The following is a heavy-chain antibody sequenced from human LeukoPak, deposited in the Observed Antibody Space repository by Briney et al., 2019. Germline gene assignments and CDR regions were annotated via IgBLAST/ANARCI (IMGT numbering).Heavy chain of an antibody. V-gene: IGHV3-30*02. Sequence: PGGSLRLSCAASGFSFTSYEMNWVRQAPGKGLEWVATTWYDGTDKYYADSVQGRFTISRDNSENTLNLQMNGLRVEDTAIYYCAKDNKAGAFDFWGQGTMVTVSS. D-gene: IGHD1/OR15-1a*01. CDR2: TWYDGTDK. CDR3: AKDNKAGAFDF. CDR1: GFSFTSYE. J-gene: IGHJ3*01.